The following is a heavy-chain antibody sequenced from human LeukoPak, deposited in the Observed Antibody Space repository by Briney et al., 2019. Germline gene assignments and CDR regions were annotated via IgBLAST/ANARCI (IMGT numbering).Heavy chain of an antibody. Sequence: GASVKVSCKASGYTFTGYYMHWVRQAPGQGLEWMGWINPNSGGTNYAQKFQGRVTMTRDTSISTAYMELSRLRSDDTAVYYCARGGVFGPGYYYYYMDVWGKGTTVTVSS. J-gene: IGHJ6*03. D-gene: IGHD3/OR15-3a*01. CDR1: GYTFTGYY. CDR2: INPNSGGT. CDR3: ARGGVFGPGYYYYYMDV. V-gene: IGHV1-2*02.